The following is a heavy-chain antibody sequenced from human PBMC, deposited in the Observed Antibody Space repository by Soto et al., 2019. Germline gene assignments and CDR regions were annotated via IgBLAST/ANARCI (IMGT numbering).Heavy chain of an antibody. CDR1: GGSISSSSYY. CDR3: AIHLPYYDFWSGFQNNWFDP. D-gene: IGHD3-3*01. J-gene: IGHJ5*02. Sequence: SETLSLTCTVSGGSISSSSYYWGWIRQPPGKGLEWIGSIYYSGSTYYNPSLKSRVTISVDTSKNQFSLKLSSVTAADTAVYYCAIHLPYYDFWSGFQNNWFDPWGQGTLVTVSS. CDR2: IYYSGST. V-gene: IGHV4-39*01.